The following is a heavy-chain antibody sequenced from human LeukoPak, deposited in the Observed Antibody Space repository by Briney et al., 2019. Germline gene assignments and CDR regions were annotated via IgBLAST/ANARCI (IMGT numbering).Heavy chain of an antibody. V-gene: IGHV3-33*01. J-gene: IGHJ5*02. CDR1: GFTFSSYG. CDR2: IWYDGSNK. CDR3: ARDLLGYCSGGSCYRRGNWFDP. D-gene: IGHD2-15*01. Sequence: PGGSLRLSCAASGFTFSSYGMHWVRQAPGKGLEWVAVIWYDGSNKYYADSVKGRFTISRDNSKNTLYLQMNSLRAEDTAVYYCARDLLGYCSGGSCYRRGNWFDPWGQGTLVTVSS.